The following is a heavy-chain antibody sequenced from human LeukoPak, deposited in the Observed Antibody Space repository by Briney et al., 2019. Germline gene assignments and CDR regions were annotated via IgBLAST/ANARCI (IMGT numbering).Heavy chain of an antibody. CDR3: ARSEQQLVPLDY. Sequence: GWVRQPPGKGLEWIGSISYSGSTYYSPSLKSRLTISVDTSKNHFSLKLSSVTAADTAVYYCARSEQQLVPLDYWGQGTLVTVSS. D-gene: IGHD6-13*01. CDR2: ISYSGST. J-gene: IGHJ4*02. V-gene: IGHV4-39*02.